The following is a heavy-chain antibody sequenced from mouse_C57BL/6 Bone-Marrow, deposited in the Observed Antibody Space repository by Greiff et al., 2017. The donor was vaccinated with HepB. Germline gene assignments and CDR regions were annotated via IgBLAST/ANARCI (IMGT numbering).Heavy chain of an antibody. D-gene: IGHD6-1*01. CDR2: ISSGGDYI. Sequence: EVMLVESGAGLVKPGGSLKLSCAASGFTFSSYAMSWVRQTPEKRLEWVAYISSGGDYIYYADTVKGRFTISRDNARNTLYLQMSSLKSEDTAMYYSTREGVPYYFDYWGQGTTLTVSS. CDR1: GFTFSSYA. CDR3: TREGVPYYFDY. V-gene: IGHV5-9-1*02. J-gene: IGHJ2*01.